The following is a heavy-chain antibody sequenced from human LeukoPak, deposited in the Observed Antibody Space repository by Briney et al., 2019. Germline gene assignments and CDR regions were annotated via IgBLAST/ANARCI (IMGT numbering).Heavy chain of an antibody. V-gene: IGHV1-18*04. CDR2: ISAYNGNT. J-gene: IGHJ4*02. D-gene: IGHD6-19*01. Sequence: GASVKVSCMASGYTFTSYGISWVRQAPGQGVEWVGWISAYNGNTNYAQKLQGRVTMTTDTSTSTAYMELRSLRSDDTAVYYCARDALPWWLGGYFDYWGQGTLVTVSS. CDR1: GYTFTSYG. CDR3: ARDALPWWLGGYFDY.